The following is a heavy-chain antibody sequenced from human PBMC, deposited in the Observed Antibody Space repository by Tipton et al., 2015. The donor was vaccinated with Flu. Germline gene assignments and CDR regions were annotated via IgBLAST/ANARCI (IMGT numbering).Heavy chain of an antibody. D-gene: IGHD6-6*01. CDR3: ARSYSRSSACYYGMDI. V-gene: IGHV5-51*01. CDR2: IYPGDSDT. Sequence: QLVQSGAEVKKPGESLKISCKGSGYSFVSYWIGWVRQMPGKGLEWMGIIYPGDSDTRYSPSFQGQVTISADDYTSTAYLQWSSLKASDSAVYYCARSYSRSSACYYGMDIWGQGTTVTVSS. J-gene: IGHJ6*02. CDR1: GYSFVSYW.